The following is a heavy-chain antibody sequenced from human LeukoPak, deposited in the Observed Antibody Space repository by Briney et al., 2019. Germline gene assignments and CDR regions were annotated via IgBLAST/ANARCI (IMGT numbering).Heavy chain of an antibody. J-gene: IGHJ3*02. Sequence: GGSLRLSCAASGFTFRNFAIHWVRQAPGKGLEWVAVISSHGSGKYYGDSVKGRFTISRDNSKNTLSLQMNSLRAEDTAVYYCAGAGGIVGAYSAFDIWGQGTMVTVSS. CDR1: GFTFRNFA. D-gene: IGHD1-26*01. CDR2: ISSHGSGK. V-gene: IGHV3-30*01. CDR3: AGAGGIVGAYSAFDI.